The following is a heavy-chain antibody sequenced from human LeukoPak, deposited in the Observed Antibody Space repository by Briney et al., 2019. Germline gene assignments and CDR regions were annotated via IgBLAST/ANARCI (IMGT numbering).Heavy chain of an antibody. D-gene: IGHD4-17*01. CDR2: IYYSGST. CDR1: GGSISSYY. Sequence: PSETLSLTCTVSGGSISSYYWSWIRQPPGKGLEWIGYIYYSGSTNYNPSLKSRVTISLDTSKNQFSLKLSSVTAADTAVYYCARTGTYYGEYMSDYWGQGTLVTVSS. CDR3: ARTGTYYGEYMSDY. J-gene: IGHJ4*02. V-gene: IGHV4-59*08.